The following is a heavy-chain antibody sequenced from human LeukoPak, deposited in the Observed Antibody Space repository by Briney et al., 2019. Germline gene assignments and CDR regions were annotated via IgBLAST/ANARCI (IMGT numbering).Heavy chain of an antibody. V-gene: IGHV1-46*01. Sequence: ASVKVSCKTSGYAFTTYGITWVRQAPGQGREWMGIINPSGGSTSYAQKFQGRVTMTRDTSTSTVYMELSSLRSEDTAMYYCARDGTTIYYMVRGVNNYGLDYWGQGTLVTVSS. D-gene: IGHD3-10*01. CDR1: GYAFTTYG. CDR3: ARDGTTIYYMVRGVNNYGLDY. J-gene: IGHJ4*02. CDR2: INPSGGST.